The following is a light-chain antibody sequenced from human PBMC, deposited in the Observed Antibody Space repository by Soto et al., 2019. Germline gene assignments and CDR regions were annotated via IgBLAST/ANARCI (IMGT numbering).Light chain of an antibody. J-gene: IGLJ1*01. CDR3: SSYTSSSTLYV. CDR2: EVS. Sequence: QSVLTQPASVSGSPGQSITISCTGTSSDVGGYNYVSWYQQLPGKAPKLIIYEVSNRPSGVSFRFSASKSANAASLTISGLQAEDEADYYCSSYTSSSTLYVFGTGTKVTVL. CDR1: SSDVGGYNY. V-gene: IGLV2-14*01.